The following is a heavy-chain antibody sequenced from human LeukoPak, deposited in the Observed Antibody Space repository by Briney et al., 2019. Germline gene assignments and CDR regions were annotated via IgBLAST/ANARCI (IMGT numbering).Heavy chain of an antibody. J-gene: IGHJ4*02. CDR3: AGTYYYDSSGPDY. V-gene: IGHV4-4*02. CDR2: IYHSGST. CDR1: GGSISSSNW. Sequence: SETLSLTCAVSGGSISSSNWWSWVRQPPGKGLEWIGEIYHSGSTNYNPSLKSRVTISVDKSKNQFSLRLSSVTAADTAVYYCAGTYYYDSSGPDYWGQGTLVTVSS. D-gene: IGHD3-22*01.